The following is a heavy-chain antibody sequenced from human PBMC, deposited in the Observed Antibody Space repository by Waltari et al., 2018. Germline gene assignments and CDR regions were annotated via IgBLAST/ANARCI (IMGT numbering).Heavy chain of an antibody. Sequence: QLQLQESGPGLVKPSETLSLTCTVSGGSISSSSYYWGWIRQTPGKGLEWIGSIYYSGSTYYNPSLKSRVTISVDTSKNQFSLKLSSVTAADTAVYYCASGITMIVVVISDAFDIWGQGTMVTVSS. V-gene: IGHV4-39*01. J-gene: IGHJ3*02. D-gene: IGHD3-22*01. CDR3: ASGITMIVVVISDAFDI. CDR2: IYYSGST. CDR1: GGSISSSSYY.